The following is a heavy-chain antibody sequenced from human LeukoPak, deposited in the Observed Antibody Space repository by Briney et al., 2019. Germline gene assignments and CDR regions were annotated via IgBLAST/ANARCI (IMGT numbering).Heavy chain of an antibody. J-gene: IGHJ4*02. D-gene: IGHD1-26*01. CDR1: GFTFSSYS. Sequence: GGSLRLSCAVSGFTFSSYSMNWVRQAPGKGLEWVSSISSSSSYIYYADSVKGRFTISRDNAKNSLYLQMNSLRAEDTAVYYCARTGVRGGSYTHDYWGQGTLVTVSS. V-gene: IGHV3-21*01. CDR2: ISSSSSYI. CDR3: ARTGVRGGSYTHDY.